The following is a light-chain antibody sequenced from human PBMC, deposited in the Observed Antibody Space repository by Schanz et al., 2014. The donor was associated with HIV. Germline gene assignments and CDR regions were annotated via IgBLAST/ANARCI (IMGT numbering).Light chain of an antibody. V-gene: IGLV2-14*03. CDR3: STYTTSKTWV. CDR2: DVS. J-gene: IGLJ3*02. CDR1: SSDVGGYNY. Sequence: QSVLTQPRSVSGSPGQSVTISCTGTSSDVGGYNYVSWYQQHPGKAPKLMIYDVSNRPSGVSNRFSGSKSGNTASLTISGLQAEDEADYYCSTYTTSKTWVFGGGTKLTVL.